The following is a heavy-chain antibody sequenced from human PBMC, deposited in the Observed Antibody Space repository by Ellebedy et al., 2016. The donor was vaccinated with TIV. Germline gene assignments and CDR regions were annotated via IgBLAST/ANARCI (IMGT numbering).Heavy chain of an antibody. CDR1: GFTFSPYA. D-gene: IGHD5-18*01. J-gene: IGHJ4*02. Sequence: GESLKISCAASGFTFSPYAMAWVRQAPGKGLEWVSGIVGSGSQKYADSVKGRFTISRDNSKRTVYLQMNSLRAEDTGIYFCAKDRTSGDGYWVFDNWGQGTLVSVSS. V-gene: IGHV3-23*01. CDR2: IVGSGS. CDR3: AKDRTSGDGYWVFDN.